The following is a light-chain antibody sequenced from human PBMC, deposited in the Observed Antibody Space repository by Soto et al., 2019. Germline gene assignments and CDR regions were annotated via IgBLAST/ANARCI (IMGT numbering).Light chain of an antibody. CDR2: GAS. J-gene: IGKJ3*01. CDR1: QSASNSY. Sequence: EIVLTQSPGTLSLSPGKRATLSCRASQSASNSYLAWYQQKPGQAPRLLIYGASSRATGIPDRFSGSGSGTDFTLTISRLEPEDFAVYYCQQFSSSVTFGPGTKVDIK. V-gene: IGKV3-20*01. CDR3: QQFSSSVT.